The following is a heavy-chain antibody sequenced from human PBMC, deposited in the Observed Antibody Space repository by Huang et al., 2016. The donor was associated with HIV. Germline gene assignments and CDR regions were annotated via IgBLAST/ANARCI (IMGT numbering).Heavy chain of an antibody. J-gene: IGHJ4*02. CDR2: IIPLHDTT. CDR3: ARGVGNSNRGFDI. V-gene: IGHV1-69*13. Sequence: QVQLVQSGAEMKKSGSSVKVSCKASGGTVSSFYFPWVRQATGHGLEWMGGIIPLHDTTYLAQKFRGRVTLTADESTNTAFMELSGLTSQDTAVYYCARGVGNSNRGFDIWGQGTLVTVS. CDR1: GGTVSSFY. D-gene: IGHD5-18*01.